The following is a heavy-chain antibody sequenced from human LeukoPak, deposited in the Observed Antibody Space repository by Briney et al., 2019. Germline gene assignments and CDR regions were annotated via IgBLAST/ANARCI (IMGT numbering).Heavy chain of an antibody. J-gene: IGHJ4*02. CDR3: ARDPGPYIVVVPTSRGDY. D-gene: IGHD2-2*01. V-gene: IGHV1-18*04. CDR1: GYTFTGYY. Sequence: ASVKVSCKASGYTFTGYYMHWVRLAPGQGLEWMGWISAYNGNTNYAQELQGRVTMTTDTSTSTVYMELRSLTSDDTAVYYCARDPGPYIVVVPTSRGDYWGQGTLVTVSS. CDR2: ISAYNGNT.